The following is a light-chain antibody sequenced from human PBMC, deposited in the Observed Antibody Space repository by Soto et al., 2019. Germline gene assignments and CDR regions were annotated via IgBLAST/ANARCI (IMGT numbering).Light chain of an antibody. J-gene: IGKJ1*01. CDR3: QQYSDWPRT. V-gene: IGKV3-15*01. CDR1: ESVRTS. CDR2: GAS. Sequence: EIVLTQSPATLSLSPGERATLSCRASESVRTSLAWYQHKPGRSPSLLMYGASNRATGVPDRFSGSGSGTDFTLTITSLQSDDLAIYYCQQYSDWPRTFGQGTKVDIK.